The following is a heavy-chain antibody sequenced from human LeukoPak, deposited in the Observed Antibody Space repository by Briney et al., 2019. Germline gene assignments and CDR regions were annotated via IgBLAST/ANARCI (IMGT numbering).Heavy chain of an antibody. CDR2: IYYSGST. V-gene: IGHV4-39*01. D-gene: IGHD3-3*01. CDR3: GRLFYDFWSGHYYYYMDV. J-gene: IGHJ6*03. Sequence: SGTLSLTCTVSGGSIRSTSYYWGWIRQPPGKGLEWIGSIYYSGSTYYNPSLKSRVTISVDTSKNQFSLKLSSVTAADTAVYYCGRLFYDFWSGHYYYYMDVSGKGTTVTVSS. CDR1: GGSIRSTSYY.